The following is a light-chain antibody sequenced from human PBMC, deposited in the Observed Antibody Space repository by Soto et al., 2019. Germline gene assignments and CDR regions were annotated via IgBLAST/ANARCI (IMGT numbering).Light chain of an antibody. CDR1: QSLLHSNGYNY. J-gene: IGKJ4*01. CDR2: LGS. V-gene: IGKV2-28*01. CDR3: MQALLTPV. Sequence: DIVMTQSPLSLPVTPGEPASISCRSSQSLLHSNGYNYLDWYLQKPGQSPQLLLYLGSNRASGVPDRFSGSGSVTDFILIVSIVEAEDVGVYYCMQALLTPVFGVGTKVEIK.